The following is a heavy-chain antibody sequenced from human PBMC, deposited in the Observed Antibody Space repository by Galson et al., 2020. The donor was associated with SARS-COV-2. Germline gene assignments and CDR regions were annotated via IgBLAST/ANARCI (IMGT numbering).Heavy chain of an antibody. CDR1: GGSVSSTNSF. CDR3: AIDASPGYSSGWFDF. V-gene: IGHV4-39*07. Sequence: SETLSLTCTVSGGSVSSTNSFWGWTRQPPGKGPEWIGSLYYTGRTYYNPSLKSRVTMSVDTANNHFSLKVSSVLAAGTAVYYFAIDASPGYSSGWFDFWGLGTLVIVSS. D-gene: IGHD6-19*01. J-gene: IGHJ5*01. CDR2: LYYTGRT.